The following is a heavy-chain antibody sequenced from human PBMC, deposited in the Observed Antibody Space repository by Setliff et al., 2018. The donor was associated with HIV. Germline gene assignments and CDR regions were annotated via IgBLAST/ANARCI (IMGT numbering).Heavy chain of an antibody. CDR3: AKVGMVFFPPRYCDY. J-gene: IGHJ4*02. CDR2: ISSSGATI. Sequence: GGSLRLSCAASGFTFSSYEMNWVRQAPGKGLECVSYISSSGATIYYADSVKGRFTISRDNSKNTLYLQMNSLRAEDTAVYYCAKVGMVFFPPRYCDYWGQGTLVTVSS. CDR1: GFTFSSYE. V-gene: IGHV3-48*03. D-gene: IGHD2-8*01.